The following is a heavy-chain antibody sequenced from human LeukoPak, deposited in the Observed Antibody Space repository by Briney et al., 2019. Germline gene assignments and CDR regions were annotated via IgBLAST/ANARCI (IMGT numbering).Heavy chain of an antibody. Sequence: SETLSLTCTVSGGSISSYYWSWIRQPAGKGLEWIGRISTSGSTNYNPSLKSRVTMSVDTSKNQFSLKLSSATAADTAVYYCARDQLIITMVRGVIPAFDIWGQGTMVTVSS. J-gene: IGHJ3*02. V-gene: IGHV4-4*07. D-gene: IGHD3-10*01. CDR3: ARDQLIITMVRGVIPAFDI. CDR2: ISTSGST. CDR1: GGSISSYY.